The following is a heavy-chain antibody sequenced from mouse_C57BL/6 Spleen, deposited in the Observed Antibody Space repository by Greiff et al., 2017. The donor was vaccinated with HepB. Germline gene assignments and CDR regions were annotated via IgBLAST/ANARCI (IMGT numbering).Heavy chain of an antibody. D-gene: IGHD3-2*02. Sequence: VQLQQSGAELAKPGASVKLSCKASGYTFTSYWMHWVKQRPGQGLEWIGYINPSSGYTKYNQKFKDMATLTADKSSSTAYMQLSSLTYEDSAVYCCARSSSGPFAYWGQGTLVTVSA. J-gene: IGHJ3*01. CDR1: GYTFTSYW. CDR2: INPSSGYT. CDR3: ARSSSGPFAY. V-gene: IGHV1-7*01.